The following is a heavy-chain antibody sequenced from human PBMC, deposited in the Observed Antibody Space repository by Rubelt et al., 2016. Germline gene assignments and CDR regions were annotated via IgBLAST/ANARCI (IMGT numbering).Heavy chain of an antibody. CDR2: IYYSGST. V-gene: IGHV4-39*07. Sequence: QLQLQESGPGLVKPSETLSLTCTVSGGSISSSSHYWGWIRQPPGKGLEWIGSIYYSGSTYYNPSLKSRVTISVDTSKNQFSLNLSSVTAADTAVYYCAREGTYFDYWGQENLVTVS. CDR3: AREGTYFDY. J-gene: IGHJ4*02. CDR1: GGSISSSSHY.